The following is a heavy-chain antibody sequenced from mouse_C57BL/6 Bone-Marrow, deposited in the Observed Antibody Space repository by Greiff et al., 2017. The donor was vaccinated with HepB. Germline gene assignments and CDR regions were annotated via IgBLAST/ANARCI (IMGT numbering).Heavy chain of an antibody. V-gene: IGHV1-85*01. D-gene: IGHD1-1*01. Sequence: VKLMESGPELVKPGASVKLSCKASGYTFTSYDINWVKQRPGQGLEWIGWIYPRDGSNKYNEKFKGKATLSVDTSSSTAYMELHSLTSEDSAVYFGARSIYYYGSSLAWFAYWGQGTLVTVSA. CDR3: ARSIYYYGSSLAWFAY. J-gene: IGHJ3*01. CDR2: IYPRDGSN. CDR1: GYTFTSYD.